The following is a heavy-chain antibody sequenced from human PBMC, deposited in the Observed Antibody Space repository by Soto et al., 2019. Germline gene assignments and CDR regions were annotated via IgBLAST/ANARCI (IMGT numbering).Heavy chain of an antibody. CDR3: AKDVVVIMDYYDGMDV. Sequence: QVQLVESGGGVVQPGRSLRLSCAASGFTFSSYGRHWVRQAPGKGLEWVAVISYDGSNKYYADSVKGRFTISRDNSKNTLYLQMNSLRAEDTAVYYCAKDVVVIMDYYDGMDVWGQGTTVTVSS. CDR1: GFTFSSYG. V-gene: IGHV3-30*18. J-gene: IGHJ6*02. D-gene: IGHD3-22*01. CDR2: ISYDGSNK.